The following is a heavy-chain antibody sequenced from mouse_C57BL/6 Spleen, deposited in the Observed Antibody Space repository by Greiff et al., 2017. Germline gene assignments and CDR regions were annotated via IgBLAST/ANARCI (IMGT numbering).Heavy chain of an antibody. J-gene: IGHJ2*01. D-gene: IGHD1-1*01. CDR3: ARSITTVVAPLDY. Sequence: DVKLVESGPVLVKPGPSVKISCKASGFTFTDYYMHWVKQSHGKSLEWIGLVYPYNGGTSYNQKFKGKATLTVDTSSSTAYMELNSLTSEDSAVYYCARSITTVVAPLDYWGQGTTLTVSS. CDR2: VYPYNGGT. CDR1: GFTFTDYY. V-gene: IGHV1-36*01.